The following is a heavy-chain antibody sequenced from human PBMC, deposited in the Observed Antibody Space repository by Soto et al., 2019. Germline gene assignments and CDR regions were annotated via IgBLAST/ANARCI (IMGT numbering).Heavy chain of an antibody. J-gene: IGHJ5*02. Sequence: KSRGASVKVSCKASGGTFSSYAISWVRQAPGQGLEWMGGIIPIFGTANYAQKFQGRVTITADESTSTAYMELSSLRSEDTAVYYCARERKESLSGSNRHNWFDPWGQGTLVTVSS. V-gene: IGHV1-69*13. CDR3: ARERKESLSGSNRHNWFDP. CDR2: IIPIFGTA. D-gene: IGHD1-26*01. CDR1: GGTFSSYA.